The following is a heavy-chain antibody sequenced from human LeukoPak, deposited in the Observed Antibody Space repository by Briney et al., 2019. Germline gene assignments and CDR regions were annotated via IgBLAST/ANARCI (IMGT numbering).Heavy chain of an antibody. CDR3: AKVGARGCSSSTCFIY. D-gene: IGHD2-2*01. V-gene: IGHV3-23*01. CDR2: ISGSGDTT. Sequence: PGGPVRLSCAATGFTFRSYAMSWVRQAPGKGLEWVSAISGSGDTTYYADSVKGRFTISRDNSKNTLYLQMNSLRPEDTAVYYCAKVGARGCSSSTCFIYWGQGTLVTVSS. J-gene: IGHJ4*02. CDR1: GFTFRSYA.